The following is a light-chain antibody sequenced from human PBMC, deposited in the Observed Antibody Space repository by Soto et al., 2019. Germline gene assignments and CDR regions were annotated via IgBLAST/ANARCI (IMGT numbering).Light chain of an antibody. CDR3: SSYRTNTAWV. CDR1: SSDVGAYNY. CDR2: EVT. J-gene: IGLJ3*02. Sequence: QSALTQPASVSGSPGQSITISCTGTSSDVGAYNYVSWYQQHPGKAPKLMIYEVTNRPSGVSNRFSGSQSGNTASLTISGLQADDEADYYCSSYRTNTAWVFGGGTKVTVL. V-gene: IGLV2-14*01.